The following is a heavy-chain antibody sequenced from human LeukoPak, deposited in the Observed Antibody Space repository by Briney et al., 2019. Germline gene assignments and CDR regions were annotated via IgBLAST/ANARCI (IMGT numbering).Heavy chain of an antibody. D-gene: IGHD4-17*01. V-gene: IGHV4-59*01. CDR1: GVSISSYY. CDR2: IYYSGST. CDR3: ARDTVWGYPHAFDI. J-gene: IGHJ3*02. Sequence: EPSETLSLTCTVSGVSISSYYWSWIRQPPGKGLEWIGYIYYSGSTNYNPSLKSRVTISVDTSKNQFSLKLSSVTAADTAVYYCARDTVWGYPHAFDIWGQGTMVTVSS.